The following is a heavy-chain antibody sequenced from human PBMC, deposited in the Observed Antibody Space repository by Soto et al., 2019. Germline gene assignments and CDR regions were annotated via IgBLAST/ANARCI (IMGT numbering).Heavy chain of an antibody. Sequence: QVQLVQSGAEEKQPGASVKVSCKTSGYTFTSYTIHWVRQAPGQRLEWMGWINNGNGDTKYSQNFQGRVTITRDTSANTAYMELSSLRSEDTAVYCCARVLPSNALDIWGQGTVVTVS. CDR2: INNGNGDT. V-gene: IGHV1-3*04. J-gene: IGHJ3*02. CDR1: GYTFTSYT. CDR3: ARVLPSNALDI.